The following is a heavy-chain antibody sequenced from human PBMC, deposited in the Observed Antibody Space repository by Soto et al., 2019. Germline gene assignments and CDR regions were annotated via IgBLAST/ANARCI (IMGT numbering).Heavy chain of an antibody. CDR1: GYTFINYG. V-gene: IGHV1-18*01. D-gene: IGHD1-26*01. Sequence: QVQLVQSGAEVKKPGASVKVSCKASGYTFINYGIIWVRQAPGQGLEWMGWISGYNGNTNYAQKIQGRVTMTTDTSTNTVYMELRSLRSDDTAVYFCAREGYSNSDYYMDVWGKGTTVTVS. J-gene: IGHJ6*03. CDR3: AREGYSNSDYYMDV. CDR2: ISGYNGNT.